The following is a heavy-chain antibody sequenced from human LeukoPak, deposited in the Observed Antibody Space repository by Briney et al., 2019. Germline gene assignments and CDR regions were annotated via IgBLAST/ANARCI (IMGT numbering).Heavy chain of an antibody. CDR3: ARDRSGVTYDFDY. V-gene: IGHV1-69*06. J-gene: IGHJ4*02. Sequence: SMKVSCKASGCTFSSYAISWVRQAPGQGLEWMGGIIPIFGTANYAQKFQGRVTITADKSTSTAYMELSRLRSEDTAVYYCARDRSGVTYDFDYWGQGTLVTVSS. D-gene: IGHD2-21*02. CDR2: IIPIFGTA. CDR1: GCTFSSYA.